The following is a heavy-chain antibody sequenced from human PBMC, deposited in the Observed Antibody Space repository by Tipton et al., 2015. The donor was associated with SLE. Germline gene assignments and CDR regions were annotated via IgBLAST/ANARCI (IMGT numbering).Heavy chain of an antibody. J-gene: IGHJ4*02. CDR3: ARTGYDFWSGYHYYFDY. D-gene: IGHD3/OR15-3a*01. CDR1: GFTFSSYS. V-gene: IGHV3-21*01. CDR2: ISSSGSDI. Sequence: SLRLSCAASGFTFSSYSMNWVRQAPGKGLEWASSISSSGSDIFYADSVKGRFIISRDSAKNSLYLQMNSLGAEDTAVYYCARTGYDFWSGYHYYFDYWGRGSLVTVSS.